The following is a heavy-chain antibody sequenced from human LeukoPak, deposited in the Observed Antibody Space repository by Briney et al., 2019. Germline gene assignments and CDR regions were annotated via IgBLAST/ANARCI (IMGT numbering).Heavy chain of an antibody. CDR3: ARGREWELPYDAFDI. D-gene: IGHD1-26*01. CDR2: INPSGGST. CDR1: GYTFTSYY. Sequence: ASVKVSCKASGYTFTSYYMHWVRQAPRQGLEWMGIINPSGGSTSYAQKFQGRVTMTRDTSTSTVYMELSSLRSEDTAVYYCARGREWELPYDAFDIWGQGTMVTVSS. J-gene: IGHJ3*02. V-gene: IGHV1-46*01.